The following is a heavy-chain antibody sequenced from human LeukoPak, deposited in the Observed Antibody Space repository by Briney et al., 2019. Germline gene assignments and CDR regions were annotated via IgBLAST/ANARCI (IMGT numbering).Heavy chain of an antibody. Sequence: ASVKVSCKASGGTFSSYAISWVRQAPGQGLEWMGGIIPIFGTANYAQKFQGRVTITADESTSTAYMELSSLRSEDTAVYYCARGVTTRGYFDFWGQGTMVTVSS. CDR1: GGTFSSYA. CDR2: IIPIFGTA. V-gene: IGHV1-69*13. CDR3: ARGVTTRGYFDF. D-gene: IGHD4-11*01. J-gene: IGHJ4*02.